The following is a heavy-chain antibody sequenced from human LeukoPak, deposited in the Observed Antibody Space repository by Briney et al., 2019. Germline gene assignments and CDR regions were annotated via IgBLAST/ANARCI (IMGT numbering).Heavy chain of an antibody. D-gene: IGHD2-8*01. CDR1: GFTFSDYG. J-gene: IGHJ4*02. V-gene: IGHV3-23*01. Sequence: HPGGSLRLSCAASGFTFSDYGMHWVRQAPGKGLEWVSAISGDGGTISYAASVRGRFTISRDNAKNTLFLQMSSLRAGDTALYYCAKELYGNPSGYWGQGTRVTVSS. CDR3: AKELYGNPSGY. CDR2: ISGDGGTI.